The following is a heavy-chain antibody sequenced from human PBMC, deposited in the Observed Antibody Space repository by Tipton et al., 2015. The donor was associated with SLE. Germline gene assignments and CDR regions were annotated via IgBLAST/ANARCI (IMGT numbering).Heavy chain of an antibody. CDR2: IRYDGSNK. Sequence: GSLRLSCAASGFTFSSYGMHWVRQAPGKGLEWVAFIRYDGSNKYYADSVKGRFTISRDNSKNTLYLQMNSLRAEETAVYYCAKVLEGFWSALGYWGQGTLVTVSS. CDR3: AKVLEGFWSALGY. V-gene: IGHV3-30*02. CDR1: GFTFSSYG. D-gene: IGHD3-3*01. J-gene: IGHJ4*02.